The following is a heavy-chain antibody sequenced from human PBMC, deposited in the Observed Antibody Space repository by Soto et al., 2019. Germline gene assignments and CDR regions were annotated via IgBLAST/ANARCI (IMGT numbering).Heavy chain of an antibody. Sequence: QVQLVQSGAEVKKPGSSVKVSCQASGGSFSDYAISWVRQAPGQGLEWMGGIIPMLGIADNAQKFQGRVIITADEYTSTAYMELSSLRSEDTAVYYCARDGDYYDRSSFQRDYHYYGMDVWGQGTTVTVAS. CDR2: IIPMLGIA. D-gene: IGHD3-22*01. J-gene: IGHJ6*02. CDR1: GGSFSDYA. V-gene: IGHV1-69*01. CDR3: ARDGDYYDRSSFQRDYHYYGMDV.